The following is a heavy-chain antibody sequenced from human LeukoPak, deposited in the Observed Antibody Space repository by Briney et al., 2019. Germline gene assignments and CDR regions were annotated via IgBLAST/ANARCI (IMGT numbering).Heavy chain of an antibody. D-gene: IGHD6-13*01. CDR1: GGSISSYY. J-gene: IGHJ5*02. Sequence: SETLSLTCTVSGGSISSYYWSWIRQPPGKGLEWIGYIYYSGSTNYNPPLKGRVTISVDTSKNQFSLKLSSVTAADTAVYYCARESVGGQQLVGPYNWFDPWGQGTLVTVSS. CDR3: ARESVGGQQLVGPYNWFDP. V-gene: IGHV4-59*12. CDR2: IYYSGST.